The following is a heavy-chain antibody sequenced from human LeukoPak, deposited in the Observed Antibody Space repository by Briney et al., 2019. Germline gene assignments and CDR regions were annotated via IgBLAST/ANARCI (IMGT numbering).Heavy chain of an antibody. CDR2: IYYSGTT. V-gene: IGHV4-59*01. J-gene: IGHJ4*02. D-gene: IGHD6-19*01. Sequence: SETLSLTCTVSGGSISSYYWSWIRQPPGKGLEWIGYIYYSGTTNYNPSLKSRVTISVDTSKNQFSLKLSSVTAADTAVYYCARSYFCGIAVAGYYFDYWGQGTLVTVSS. CDR3: ARSYFCGIAVAGYYFDY. CDR1: GGSISSYY.